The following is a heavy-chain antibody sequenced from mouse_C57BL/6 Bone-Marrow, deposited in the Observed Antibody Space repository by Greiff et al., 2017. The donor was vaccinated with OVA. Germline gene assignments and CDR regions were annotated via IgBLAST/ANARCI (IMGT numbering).Heavy chain of an antibody. V-gene: IGHV1-81*01. D-gene: IGHD2-4*01. CDR1: GYTFTSYG. CDR2: IYPRSGNT. J-gene: IGHJ2*01. CDR3: ARWGLYYEGY. Sequence: QVQLKESGAELARPGASVKLSCKASGYTFTSYGISWVKQRTGQGLEWIGEIYPRSGNTYYNEKFKGKATLTADKSSSTAYMELRSLTSEDSAVYFCARWGLYYEGYWGQGTTLTVSS.